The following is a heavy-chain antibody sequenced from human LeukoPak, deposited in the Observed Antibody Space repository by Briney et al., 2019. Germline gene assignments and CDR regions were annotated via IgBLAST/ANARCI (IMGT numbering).Heavy chain of an antibody. J-gene: IGHJ4*02. Sequence: PGGSLRLSYAASGFTFSSYSMNWVRQAPGKGLEWVSSISSSSSYIYYADSVKGRFTISRDNAKNSLYLQMNSLRAEDTAVYYCASASSSWYYFDYWGQGTLVTVYS. V-gene: IGHV3-21*01. CDR1: GFTFSSYS. CDR3: ASASSSWYYFDY. D-gene: IGHD6-13*01. CDR2: ISSSSSYI.